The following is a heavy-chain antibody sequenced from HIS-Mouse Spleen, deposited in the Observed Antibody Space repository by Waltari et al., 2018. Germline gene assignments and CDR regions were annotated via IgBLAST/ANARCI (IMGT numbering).Heavy chain of an antibody. CDR2: IYYSGST. Sequence: QLQLQESGPGLVKPSETLSLTCTVSGGPISSRRHHWGGIRQPPGEGLEWIGGIYYSGSTYNNPYLKSRVTISVDTSKNQFSLKLSSVTAADTAVYYCAREIPYSSSWYDWYFDLWGRGTLVTVSS. CDR3: AREIPYSSSWYDWYFDL. CDR1: GGPISSRRHH. D-gene: IGHD6-13*01. V-gene: IGHV4-39*07. J-gene: IGHJ2*01.